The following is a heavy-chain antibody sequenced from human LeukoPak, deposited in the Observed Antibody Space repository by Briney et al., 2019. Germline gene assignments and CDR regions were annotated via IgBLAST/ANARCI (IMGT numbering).Heavy chain of an antibody. Sequence: GGSLRLSCAASGFNFGSYSMTWVRQAPGKGLEWVSAISADSATTFYADSVKGRFTISRDNAKNTVFLQMSSLRAEDTALYYCARKSASGNYPLDYWGQGTLVTVSS. CDR3: ARKSASGNYPLDY. D-gene: IGHD3-10*01. V-gene: IGHV3-23*01. J-gene: IGHJ4*02. CDR1: GFNFGSYS. CDR2: ISADSATT.